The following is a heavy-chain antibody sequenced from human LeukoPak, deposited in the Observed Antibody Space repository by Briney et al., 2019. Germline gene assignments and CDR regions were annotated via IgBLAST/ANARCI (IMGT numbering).Heavy chain of an antibody. CDR1: GYSFANYW. CDR2: IDPSDSYT. Sequence: GEPLKISGKGSGYSFANYWISWVRQMPGKGLEWMGRIDPSDSYTDYSPSFQGHVTISADKPISPAYLQWNSLKASDTPVFYCESPDCRGGNCYIWTYWARGRVITVSS. D-gene: IGHD2-15*01. CDR3: ESPDCRGGNCYIWTY. J-gene: IGHJ4*02. V-gene: IGHV5-10-1*01.